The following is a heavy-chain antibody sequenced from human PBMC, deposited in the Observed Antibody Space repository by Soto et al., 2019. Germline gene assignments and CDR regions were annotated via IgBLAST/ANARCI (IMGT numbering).Heavy chain of an antibody. CDR3: XXXXXXXXXXXXMDV. J-gene: IGHJ6*02. CDR2: IGDRGTTT. Sequence: EVQLLQSGGGLVQPGGSLRLSCVGSGFTFSRYAMIWVRQTPGKGLEWVSGIGDRGTTTYYADSVKGRFTISRDNSGXXXXXXXXXXXXXXXXXXXXXXXXXXXXXXXXMDVWGQGTTVTVS. V-gene: IGHV3-23*01. CDR1: GFTFSRYA.